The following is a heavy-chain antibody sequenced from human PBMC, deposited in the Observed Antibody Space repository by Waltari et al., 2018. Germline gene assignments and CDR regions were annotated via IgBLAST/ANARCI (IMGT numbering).Heavy chain of an antibody. V-gene: IGHV1-46*01. CDR3: AMGATPRRDFDY. CDR2: SNPSGGST. D-gene: IGHD1-26*01. J-gene: IGHJ4*02. Sequence: QVQLVQSGAEVKKPGASVKVSCKASGYTFTSYYMHWVRQAPGQGLEWMGISNPSGGSTSYAQKFQGRVTMTRDTSTSTVYMELSSLRSEDTAVYYCAMGATPRRDFDYWGQGTLVTVSS. CDR1: GYTFTSYY.